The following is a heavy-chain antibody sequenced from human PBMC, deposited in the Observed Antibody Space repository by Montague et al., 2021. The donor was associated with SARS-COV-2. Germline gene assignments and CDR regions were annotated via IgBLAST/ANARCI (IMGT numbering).Heavy chain of an antibody. CDR1: GFTFSSYE. V-gene: IGHV3-48*03. J-gene: IGHJ4*02. CDR2: ISSSGSTI. CDR3: ARDRDSRHTTPIGY. Sequence: SLRLSCAASGFTFSSYEMNWVRQAPGKGLEWVSYISSSGSTIYYADSVKGRFTISRDNAKNSLYLQMNSLRAEDTAVYFCARDRDSRHTTPIGYWGQGTLVTVSS. D-gene: IGHD3-22*01.